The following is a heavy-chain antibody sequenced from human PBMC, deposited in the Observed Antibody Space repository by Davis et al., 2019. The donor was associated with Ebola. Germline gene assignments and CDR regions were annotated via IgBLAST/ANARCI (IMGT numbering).Heavy chain of an antibody. CDR1: GSSISSGGYY. CDR2: IYTSGST. J-gene: IGHJ4*02. D-gene: IGHD5-12*01. V-gene: IGHV4-61*02. Sequence: PSETLSLTCTVSGSSISSGGYYWSWIRQPAGKGLEWIGRIYTSGSTNYNPSLKSRVTMSVDTSKSQFSLKLSSVTAADTAVYYCARTGGSGYDLVDYWGQGTLVTVSS. CDR3: ARTGGSGYDLVDY.